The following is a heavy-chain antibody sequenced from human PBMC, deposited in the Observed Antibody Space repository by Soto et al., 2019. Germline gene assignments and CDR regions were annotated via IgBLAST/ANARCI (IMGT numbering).Heavy chain of an antibody. CDR3: ARAMFYYDSSPERY. CDR2: FYTSGRT. J-gene: IGHJ4*02. CDR1: GASISSYY. D-gene: IGHD3-22*01. V-gene: IGHV4-4*07. Sequence: QVQLQESGPGLVKPSETLSLTCTVSGASISSYYWSWIRQPAGKGLEWVGRFYTSGRTNYNPSLKTRVTMSVDTSKNQCSLKVNSVTAADTAVYYCARAMFYYDSSPERYWGQGTLVTVSS.